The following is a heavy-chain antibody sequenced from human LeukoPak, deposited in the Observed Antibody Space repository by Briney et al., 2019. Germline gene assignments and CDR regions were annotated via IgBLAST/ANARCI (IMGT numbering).Heavy chain of an antibody. J-gene: IGHJ3*02. Sequence: GGSLRLSCAVSGLTLSNYGMSWVRQAPGEGLEWVAGLSGSAGGPNEADSVGGRFTISRENAKHSLYLQMNSLRAEYTAAYLRVPLRDYGRNSDAFDI. CDR3: VPLRDYGRNSDAFDI. CDR2: LSGSAGGP. D-gene: IGHD4-23*01. CDR1: GLTLSNYG. V-gene: IGHV3-23*01.